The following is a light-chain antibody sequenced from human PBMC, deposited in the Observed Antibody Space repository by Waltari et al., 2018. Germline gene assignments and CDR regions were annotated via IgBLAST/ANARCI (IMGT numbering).Light chain of an antibody. CDR2: DVT. J-gene: IGLJ2*01. CDR1: SSDVGCYDS. V-gene: IGLV2-14*03. CDR3: SSYTTSITLV. Sequence: QSALTQPASVSGSPGQSITISCAGTSSDVGCYDSVSWYQQHPGKAPKPMIYDVTNRPSGVSSRFSGSKSGNTASLTISGLQAEDEANYYCSSYTTSITLVFGGGTKLTVL.